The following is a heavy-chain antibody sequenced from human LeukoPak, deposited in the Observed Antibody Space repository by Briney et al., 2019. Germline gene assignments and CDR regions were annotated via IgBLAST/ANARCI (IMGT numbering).Heavy chain of an antibody. J-gene: IGHJ5*02. CDR3: ARERQSKYRNVWFDP. Sequence: SVKVSCKASGGTFSSYAISWVRQAPGQGLEWMGGIIPISGTANYAQKFQGRVTITADESTSTAYMELSSLRSEDTAVYYCARERQSKYRNVWFDPWGQGTLVTVSS. CDR1: GGTFSSYA. CDR2: IIPISGTA. V-gene: IGHV1-69*13. D-gene: IGHD2/OR15-2a*01.